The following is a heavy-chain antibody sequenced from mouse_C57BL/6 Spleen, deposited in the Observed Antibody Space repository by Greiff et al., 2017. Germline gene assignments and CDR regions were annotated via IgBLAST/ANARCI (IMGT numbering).Heavy chain of an antibody. CDR1: GYTFTDYN. CDR2: INPNNGGT. Sequence: EVQLQQSGPELVKPGASVKISCKASGYTFTDYNMDWVKQSHGKSLEWIGDINPNNGGTIYNQKFKGKATLTVDKSSSTAYMELRSLTSEDTAVYYCARVLNRYYAMDYWGQGTSVTVSS. J-gene: IGHJ4*01. D-gene: IGHD1-3*01. V-gene: IGHV1-18*01. CDR3: ARVLNRYYAMDY.